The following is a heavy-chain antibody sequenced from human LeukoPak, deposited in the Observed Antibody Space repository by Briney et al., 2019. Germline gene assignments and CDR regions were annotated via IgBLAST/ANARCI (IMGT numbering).Heavy chain of an antibody. D-gene: IGHD3-3*01. V-gene: IGHV3-20*04. CDR1: GFTFDDYG. CDR3: ARDLYSLSYYDFWSGLDY. CDR2: INWNGGST. J-gene: IGHJ4*02. Sequence: GGSLRLSCAASGFTFDDYGMSWVRQAPGKGLECVSGINWNGGSTGYADSVKGRFTISRDNAKNSLYLQMNSLRAEDTALYYCARDLYSLSYYDFWSGLDYWGQGTLVTVSS.